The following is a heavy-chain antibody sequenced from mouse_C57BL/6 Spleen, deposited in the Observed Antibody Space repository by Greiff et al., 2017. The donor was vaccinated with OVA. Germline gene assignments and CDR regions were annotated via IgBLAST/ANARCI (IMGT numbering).Heavy chain of an antibody. D-gene: IGHD2-12*01. J-gene: IGHJ4*01. CDR3: TRDDPYYAMDY. Sequence: EVKLVESGEGLVKPGGSLKLSCAASGFTFSSYAMSWVRQTPEKRLEWVAYISSGGDYIYYADTVKGRFTISRDNARNTLYLQMSSLKSEDTAMYYCTRDDPYYAMDYWGQGTSVTVSS. CDR1: GFTFSSYA. CDR2: ISSGGDYI. V-gene: IGHV5-9-1*02.